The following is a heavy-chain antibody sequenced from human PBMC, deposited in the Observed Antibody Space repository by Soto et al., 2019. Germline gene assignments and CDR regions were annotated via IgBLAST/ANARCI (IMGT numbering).Heavy chain of an antibody. CDR1: GYTFTRNG. CDR2: ISPNSGNI. Sequence: QVHLVQSGAEVKKPGASVNVSCKTSGYTFTRNGISWVRQAPGQVLEWMGWISPNSGNIKYAQKLQGRVSMTTDTSTSTAYMELRSLRFDDTAVYYCVKDRDSNSWPSRDVWGPGTTVTVSS. J-gene: IGHJ6*02. CDR3: VKDRDSNSWPSRDV. D-gene: IGHD3-22*01. V-gene: IGHV1-18*01.